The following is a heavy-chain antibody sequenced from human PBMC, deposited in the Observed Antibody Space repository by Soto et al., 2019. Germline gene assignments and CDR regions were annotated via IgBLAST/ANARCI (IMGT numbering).Heavy chain of an antibody. CDR3: ARSATYYDILTDDYYYYYMDF. J-gene: IGHJ6*03. Sequence: EVQLVESGGGLVQPGGSLRLYCAASGFTFSSYSMNWVRQAPGKGLEWVSYISSSSSTIYYADSGKGLLTISRDNAKNSMYLQMNGLRAEDTAVYYCARSATYYDILTDDYYYYYMDFWGKGTTVAVSS. D-gene: IGHD3-9*01. CDR2: ISSSSSTI. V-gene: IGHV3-48*01. CDR1: GFTFSSYS.